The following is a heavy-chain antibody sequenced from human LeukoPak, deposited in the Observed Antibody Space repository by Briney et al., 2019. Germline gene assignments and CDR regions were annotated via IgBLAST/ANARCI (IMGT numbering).Heavy chain of an antibody. J-gene: IGHJ4*02. CDR3: AKDTSNMVRGVIIGYYFDY. CDR1: GFTFSSYG. Sequence: GGSLRLSCAASGFTFSSYGMHWVRQAPGKGLEWVAFIRYDGSNKYYADSVKGRFTISRDNSKNTLYLQMNSLRAEDTAVYYCAKDTSNMVRGVIIGYYFDYWGQGTLVTVSS. CDR2: IRYDGSNK. D-gene: IGHD3-10*01. V-gene: IGHV3-30*02.